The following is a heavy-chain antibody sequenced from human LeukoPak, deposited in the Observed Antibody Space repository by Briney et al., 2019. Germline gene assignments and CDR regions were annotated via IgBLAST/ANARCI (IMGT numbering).Heavy chain of an antibody. CDR1: GGSISSGSYY. CDR3: AREITIFGDYWFDP. Sequence: SETLSLTCTVSGGSISSGSYYWSWIRQPAGKGLEWIGRIYTSGSTNYNPSLKSRVTISVDTSKNQFSLKLSSVTAADTAVYYCAREITIFGDYWFDPWGQGTLVTVSS. D-gene: IGHD3-3*01. V-gene: IGHV4-61*02. J-gene: IGHJ5*02. CDR2: IYTSGST.